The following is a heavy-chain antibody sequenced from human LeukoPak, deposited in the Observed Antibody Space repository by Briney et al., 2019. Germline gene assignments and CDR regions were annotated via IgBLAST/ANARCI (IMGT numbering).Heavy chain of an antibody. CDR3: ARDLGDIAAAALRGIYGYYYYYYMDV. CDR1: GYTFTGYY. Sequence: GASVKVSCKASGYTFTGYYMHWVRQAPGQGLEWMGWINPNSGGTNYAQKFQGRVTMTRDTSISTAYMELSRLRSDDTAVYYCARDLGDIAAAALRGIYGYYYYYYMDVWGKGTTVTVSS. J-gene: IGHJ6*03. V-gene: IGHV1-2*02. CDR2: INPNSGGT. D-gene: IGHD6-13*01.